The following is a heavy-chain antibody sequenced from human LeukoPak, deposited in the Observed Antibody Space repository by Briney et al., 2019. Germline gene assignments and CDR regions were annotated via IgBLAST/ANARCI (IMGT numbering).Heavy chain of an antibody. CDR1: GFTFTNYA. V-gene: IGHV3-23*01. Sequence: PGGSLRLSCAASGFTFTNYAMSWVRQAPGKGLEWVSGLSGNGGSTYYADSVKGRFTISRDSSKNTLYLQMNSLRAEDTAVYYCAKEIVVVPAAGDWFDPWGQGTLVTVSS. J-gene: IGHJ5*02. CDR3: AKEIVVVPAAGDWFDP. CDR2: LSGNGGST. D-gene: IGHD2-2*01.